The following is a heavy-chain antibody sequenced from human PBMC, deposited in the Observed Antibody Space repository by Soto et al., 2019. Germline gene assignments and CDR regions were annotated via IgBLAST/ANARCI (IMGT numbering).Heavy chain of an antibody. J-gene: IGHJ4*02. Sequence: SVKVSCKASGGTFSSYAISWVRQAPGQGLEWMGGIIPIFGTANYAQKFQGRVTITADESTSTAYMELSSLRSEDTAVYYCARDPVVNDWDRSFDYWGQGTLVTVSS. CDR2: IIPIFGTA. CDR3: ARDPVVNDWDRSFDY. V-gene: IGHV1-69*13. D-gene: IGHD2-15*01. CDR1: GGTFSSYA.